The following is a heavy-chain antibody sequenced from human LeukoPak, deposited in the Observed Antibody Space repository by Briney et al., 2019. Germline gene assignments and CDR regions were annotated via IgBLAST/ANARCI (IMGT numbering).Heavy chain of an antibody. CDR3: ARDTYYYGSGSYPPNYYYYGMDV. D-gene: IGHD3-10*01. CDR2: ISWNSGSI. Sequence: GGSLRLSCAASGFTFDDYAMHWVRQAPGKGLEWVSGISWNSGSIGYADSVKGRFTISRDNAKNSLYLQMNSLRAEDTALYYCARDTYYYGSGSYPPNYYYYGMDVWGQGTTVTVSS. V-gene: IGHV3-9*01. CDR1: GFTFDDYA. J-gene: IGHJ6*02.